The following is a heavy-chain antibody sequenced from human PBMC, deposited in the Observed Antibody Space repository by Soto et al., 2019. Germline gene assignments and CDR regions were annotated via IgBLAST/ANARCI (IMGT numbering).Heavy chain of an antibody. CDR1: GVTFISYA. CDR3: ARYIPGVRYYGMDV. Sequence: GGSLRLSCAASGVTFISYAMKWVRQATGKGLEWVSLIGESGTPTYYADSVKGRFTISRDNSGNTLFLEMYSLRAEDTAVYYCARYIPGVRYYGMDVWGQGTTVTV. D-gene: IGHD2-2*01. CDR2: IGESGTPT. V-gene: IGHV3-23*01. J-gene: IGHJ6*02.